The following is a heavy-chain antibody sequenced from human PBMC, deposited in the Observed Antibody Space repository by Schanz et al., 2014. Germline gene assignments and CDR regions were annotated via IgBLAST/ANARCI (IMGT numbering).Heavy chain of an antibody. CDR3: AKDMNREATAPES. D-gene: IGHD5-12*01. CDR1: GFTLSSYA. CDR2: INTADTT. V-gene: IGHV3-23*04. J-gene: IGHJ5*02. Sequence: VQLVESGGGLVQPGGSLRLSCAASGFTLSSYALSWVRQSPGKGLEWVSAINTADTTYYADSVKGRFTVSRDNSKNTVYLHMNSLRDEDTAVYYCAKDMNREATAPESWGQGTLVTVSS.